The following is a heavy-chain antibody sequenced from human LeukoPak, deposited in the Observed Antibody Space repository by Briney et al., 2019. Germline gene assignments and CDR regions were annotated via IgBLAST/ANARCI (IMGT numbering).Heavy chain of an antibody. CDR2: ISGSGGST. J-gene: IGHJ4*02. CDR3: AKVSPYSSSWPFDY. D-gene: IGHD6-13*01. Sequence: GGSLRLSCAASGFIFDDYAMSWVRQAPGKGLEWVSAISGSGGSTYYADSVKGRFTISRDNSKNTLYLQMNSLRAEDTAVYYCAKVSPYSSSWPFDYWGQGTLVTVSS. V-gene: IGHV3-23*01. CDR1: GFIFDDYA.